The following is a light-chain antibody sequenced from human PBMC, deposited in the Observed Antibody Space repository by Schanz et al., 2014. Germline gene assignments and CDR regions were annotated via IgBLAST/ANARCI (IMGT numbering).Light chain of an antibody. CDR2: DAS. Sequence: EVVLTQSPATLSLSPGERATLSCRASQSVGNSFAWYQHKPGQAPRLLIYDASNRATGIPARFSGSGSGADFTLTISSLDPEDFAVYYCQQRSNWPKFTFGPGTKVDIK. CDR1: QSVGNS. V-gene: IGKV3-11*01. CDR3: QQRSNWPKFT. J-gene: IGKJ3*01.